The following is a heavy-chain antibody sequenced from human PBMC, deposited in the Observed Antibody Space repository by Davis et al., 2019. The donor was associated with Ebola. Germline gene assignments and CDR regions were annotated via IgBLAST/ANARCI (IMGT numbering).Heavy chain of an antibody. J-gene: IGHJ6*02. CDR2: INPNSGGT. CDR3: ARGYYDFWSGYFSGRMDV. CDR1: GGTFSSYA. D-gene: IGHD3-3*01. V-gene: IGHV1-2*04. Sequence: SVPVSCKASGGTFSSYAISWVRQAPGQGLEWMGWINPNSGGTNYAQKFQGWVTMTRDTSISTAYMELSRLRSDDTAVYYCARGYYDFWSGYFSGRMDVWGQGTTVTVSS.